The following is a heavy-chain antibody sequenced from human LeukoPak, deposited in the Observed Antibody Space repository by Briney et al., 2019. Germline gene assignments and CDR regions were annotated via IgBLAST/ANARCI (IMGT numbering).Heavy chain of an antibody. CDR2: IYPSDSDT. CDR3: ARQRSRGYYDY. Sequence: PGESLKISFKGSGXSFSSYCIGWVRQMPGKGLEWMGIIYPSDSDTSYSPSFQGQVTISADKSISTAYLQWSSLKASDTAMYYCARQRSRGYYDYWGQGTLVTVSS. J-gene: IGHJ4*02. V-gene: IGHV5-51*01. D-gene: IGHD3-10*01. CDR1: GXSFSSYC.